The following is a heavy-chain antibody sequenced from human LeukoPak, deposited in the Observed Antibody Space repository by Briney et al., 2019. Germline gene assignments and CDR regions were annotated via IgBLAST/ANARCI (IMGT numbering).Heavy chain of an antibody. CDR1: GGSISNYY. CDR3: ARASDSSGYYDLDY. Sequence: SETLSLTCSVSGGSISNYYWSWIRQPPGKGLEWIGYISSRGSSNYSPSLKSRVTISVDTSKNQFSLKLSSVTAADTAVYYCARASDSSGYYDLDYWGQGTLVTVSS. J-gene: IGHJ4*02. CDR2: ISSRGSS. V-gene: IGHV4-59*01. D-gene: IGHD3-22*01.